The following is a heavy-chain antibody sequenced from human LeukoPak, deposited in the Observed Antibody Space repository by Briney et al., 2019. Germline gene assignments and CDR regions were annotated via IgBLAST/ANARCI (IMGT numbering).Heavy chain of an antibody. Sequence: ASVKVSCKASGYTFTSYYMHWVRQAPGQGLEWMGIINPSGGSTSYAQKFQGRVTMTRDTSTSTVYMELSSLRSEDTAVYYCARGVSTAGTLARGFDYWGQGTLVTVSS. CDR2: INPSGGST. D-gene: IGHD1-1*01. CDR1: GYTFTSYY. J-gene: IGHJ4*02. V-gene: IGHV1-46*01. CDR3: ARGVSTAGTLARGFDY.